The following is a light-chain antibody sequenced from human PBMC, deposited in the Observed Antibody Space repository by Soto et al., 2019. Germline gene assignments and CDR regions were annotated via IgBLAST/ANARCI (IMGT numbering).Light chain of an antibody. J-gene: IGKJ1*01. V-gene: IGKV3D-15*01. Sequence: EIRMTQSPATLSVSPGDNATLSCRASQSVSSHVVWYQQKPGQAPRLLISDSSTRAPGIPARFSGSGSGTKFTLTISSLQSDDFAVYYCQQFGDWPSFGLGTKVDIK. CDR1: QSVSSH. CDR2: DSS. CDR3: QQFGDWPS.